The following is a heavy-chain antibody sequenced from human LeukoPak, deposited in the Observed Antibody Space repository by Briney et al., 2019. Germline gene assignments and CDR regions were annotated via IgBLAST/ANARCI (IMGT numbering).Heavy chain of an antibody. D-gene: IGHD2-15*01. Sequence: ETLSLTCTVSGGSISSSSYYWGWTRQPPGKGLERIGSIYYSGSTYYNPSLKRRVTISVDTSKNQFSLKLSSVTAADTAVYYCARLSPDRYCSGGSCYYYYYGMDVWGQGTTVTVSS. CDR3: ARLSPDRYCSGGSCYYYYYGMDV. V-gene: IGHV4-39*01. CDR1: GGSISSSSYY. J-gene: IGHJ6*02. CDR2: IYYSGST.